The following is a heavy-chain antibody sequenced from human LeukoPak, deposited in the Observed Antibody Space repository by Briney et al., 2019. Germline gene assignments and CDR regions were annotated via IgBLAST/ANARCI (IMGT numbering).Heavy chain of an antibody. V-gene: IGHV1-2*02. CDR3: ARASDTAMVTYWFDP. CDR2: INPNSGGT. Sequence: ASVKVSCKASGYTFTGYYMHWVRQAPGQGLEWMGWINPNSGGTNYAQKFQGRVTMTRDTSISTAYMELSRLRSDDTAVYYCARASDTAMVTYWFDPWGQGTLVTVSS. J-gene: IGHJ5*02. D-gene: IGHD5-18*01. CDR1: GYTFTGYY.